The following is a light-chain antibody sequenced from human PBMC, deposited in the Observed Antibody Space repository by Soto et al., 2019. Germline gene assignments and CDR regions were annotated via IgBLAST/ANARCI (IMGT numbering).Light chain of an antibody. J-gene: IGLJ2*01. CDR3: QSYDSSLSGSGV. CDR2: GNS. Sequence: QAVVTQPPSVSGAPGQRVTISCTGSSSNIGAGSDVHWYQQLPGTAPKLLIYGNSNRPSGVPDRFSGSKSGTSASLAITGLQAEDEADYYCQSYDSSLSGSGVFGGVTKLTVL. CDR1: SSNIGAGSD. V-gene: IGLV1-40*01.